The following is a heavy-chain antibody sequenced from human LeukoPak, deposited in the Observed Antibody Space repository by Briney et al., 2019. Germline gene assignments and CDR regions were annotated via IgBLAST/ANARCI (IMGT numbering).Heavy chain of an antibody. J-gene: IGHJ4*02. CDR3: ARDAAAAGPFDY. Sequence: SETLSLTCTVSGGSISPYYWSWIRQSAGKGLQWIGRIHYTGTTVYYPSLKSRLTMSVDTSKNQFSLKLNSVTAADTAVYYCARDAAAAGPFDYWGQGTLVTVSS. CDR2: IHYTGTT. V-gene: IGHV4-4*07. D-gene: IGHD6-13*01. CDR1: GGSISPYY.